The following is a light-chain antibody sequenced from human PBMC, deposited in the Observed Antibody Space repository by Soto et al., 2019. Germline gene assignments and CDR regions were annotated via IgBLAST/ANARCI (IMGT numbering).Light chain of an antibody. CDR2: GAS. CDR1: QSVSNNY. Sequence: EIVLTQSPGTRSLSPGERATLSCRASQSVSNNYLAWYQQKPGQAPRLLIYGASSRATGIPDRFSGSGSGTDFTLTISRLEPEDFAVYYCQQYGSSPPSSTFGQGTRLEIK. V-gene: IGKV3-20*01. CDR3: QQYGSSPPSST. J-gene: IGKJ5*01.